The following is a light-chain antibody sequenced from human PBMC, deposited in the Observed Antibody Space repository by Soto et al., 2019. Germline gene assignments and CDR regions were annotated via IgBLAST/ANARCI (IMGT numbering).Light chain of an antibody. CDR3: AAWDDSLNVVV. V-gene: IGLV1-44*01. Sequence: QPVLTQPPSASGTPGQRVTISCSGSSSNVGSNTVNWYQQLPGTAPKLLIYSNNQRPSGVPDRFSGSKSGTSASLAISGLLSENEADYYCAAWDDSLNVVVFGGGTKLTVL. CDR1: SSNVGSNT. J-gene: IGLJ2*01. CDR2: SNN.